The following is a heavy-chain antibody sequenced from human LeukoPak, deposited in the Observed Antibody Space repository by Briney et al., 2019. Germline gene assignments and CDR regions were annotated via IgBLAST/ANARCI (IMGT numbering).Heavy chain of an antibody. CDR3: ARDAVDTANAV. V-gene: IGHV3-74*01. D-gene: IGHD5-18*01. Sequence: GGSLRLSCAASGFTFTTYWMHWVRQAPGKGLVWVSHINSDGSITSYADSVKGRFTISGDNAKNTLYLQMNSLRAEDTAVYYCARDAVDTANAVWGQGTTVTVSS. J-gene: IGHJ6*02. CDR2: INSDGSIT. CDR1: GFTFTTYW.